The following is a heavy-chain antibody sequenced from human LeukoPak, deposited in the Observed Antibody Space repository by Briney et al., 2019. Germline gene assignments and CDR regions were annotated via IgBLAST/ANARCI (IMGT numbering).Heavy chain of an antibody. CDR1: GGSISSYY. V-gene: IGHV4-59*08. CDR2: IYYSGST. D-gene: IGHD6-6*01. CDR3: ARHRYSSSFTY. J-gene: IGHJ4*02. Sequence: SETLSPTCTVSGGSISSYYWSWIRQPPGKGLEWIGYIYYSGSTNYNPSLKSRVTISVDTSKNQFSLKLSSVTAADTAVYYCARHRYSSSFTYWGQGTLVTVSS.